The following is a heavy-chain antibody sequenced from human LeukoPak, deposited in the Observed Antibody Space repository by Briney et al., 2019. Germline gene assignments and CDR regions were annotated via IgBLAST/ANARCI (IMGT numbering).Heavy chain of an antibody. Sequence: GGALRTXCAASGFTFSSYEMKWVRPGPGKGVEGGLYISSSGSTIYYADSVKGRFTISRDNAKNSLYLQMNSLRAEDTAVYYCARDRGDSGSYLVYFGYWGQGTLVTVSS. CDR3: ARDRGDSGSYLVYFGY. D-gene: IGHD1-26*01. CDR1: GFTFSSYE. J-gene: IGHJ4*02. CDR2: ISSSGSTI. V-gene: IGHV3-48*03.